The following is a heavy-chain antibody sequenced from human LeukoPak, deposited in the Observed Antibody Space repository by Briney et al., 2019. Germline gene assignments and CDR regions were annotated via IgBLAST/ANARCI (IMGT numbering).Heavy chain of an antibody. CDR1: GGSISSSSYY. V-gene: IGHV4-39*01. CDR3: ARRSHSPLGSPY. J-gene: IGHJ4*01. D-gene: IGHD3-10*01. CDR2: IYYGATN. Sequence: SETLSLTCTVSGGSISSSSYYWGWIRQPPGKGLEWIGSIYYGATNYYNPSLQSRVTISVDTSKNQFSLDLASVTAADTAVYYCARRSHSPLGSPYWGQGTQVTVSS.